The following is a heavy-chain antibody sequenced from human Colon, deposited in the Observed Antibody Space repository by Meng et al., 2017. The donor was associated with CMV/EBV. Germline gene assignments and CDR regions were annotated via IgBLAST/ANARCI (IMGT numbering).Heavy chain of an antibody. CDR1: GFTFRTYA. Sequence: GGSLSLSCPASGFTFRTYAMGWVRQGAGKGLEWVSSISGSGTATFYADSVRGRFTISRDSSKNTVSLQMNNLRADDTARYYCAKSLFGMGQVVYFDSWGQGTLVTVSS. J-gene: IGHJ4*02. CDR3: AKSLFGMGQVVYFDS. CDR2: ISGSGTAT. D-gene: IGHD3-10*02. V-gene: IGHV3-23*01.